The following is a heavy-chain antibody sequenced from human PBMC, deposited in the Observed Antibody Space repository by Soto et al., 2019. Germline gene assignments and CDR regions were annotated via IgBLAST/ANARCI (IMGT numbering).Heavy chain of an antibody. J-gene: IGHJ4*02. CDR1: GFTFSSYS. V-gene: IGHV3-21*01. CDR3: ARGLDVKYCSSTSCYGGFDY. CDR2: ISSSSSYI. D-gene: IGHD2-2*01. Sequence: PGGSLRLSCAASGFTFSSYSMNWVRQAPGKGLEWVSSISSSSSYIYYADSVKGRFTISRDNAKNSLYLQMNSLRAEDTAVYYCARGLDVKYCSSTSCYGGFDYWGQGTLVTVSS.